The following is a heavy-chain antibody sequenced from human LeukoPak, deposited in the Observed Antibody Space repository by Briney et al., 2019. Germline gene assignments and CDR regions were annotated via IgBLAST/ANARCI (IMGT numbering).Heavy chain of an antibody. CDR3: ARGGYYQLLDY. J-gene: IGHJ4*02. CDR2: INHSGST. V-gene: IGHV4-34*01. CDR1: GGSFSGYY. Sequence: PSETLSLTCAVYGGSFSGYYWSWIRQPPGKGLEWIGEINHSGSTNYNPSLKSRVTISVDMSKNQFSLKLSSVTAADTAVYYCARGGYYQLLDYWGQGTLVTVSS. D-gene: IGHD2-2*01.